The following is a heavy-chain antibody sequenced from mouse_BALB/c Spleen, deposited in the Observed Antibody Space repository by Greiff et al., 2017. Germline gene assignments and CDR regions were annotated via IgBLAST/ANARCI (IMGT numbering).Heavy chain of an antibody. CDR2: ISSGGSYT. J-gene: IGHJ4*01. Sequence: EVKLVESGGGLVKPGGSLKLSCAASGFTFSSYTMSWVRQTPEKRLEWVGTISSGGSYTYYPDSVKGRFTISRDNAKNTLYLQMSSLKSEDTAMYYCTRGSLYGNYGAMDYWGQGTSVTVSS. V-gene: IGHV5-6-4*01. D-gene: IGHD2-10*02. CDR3: TRGSLYGNYGAMDY. CDR1: GFTFSSYT.